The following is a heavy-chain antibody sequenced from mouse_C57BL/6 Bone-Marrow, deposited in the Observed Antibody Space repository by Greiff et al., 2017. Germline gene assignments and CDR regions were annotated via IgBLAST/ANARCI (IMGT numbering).Heavy chain of an antibody. D-gene: IGHD1-1*01. Sequence: VQGVESGAELVRPGASVTLSCKASGYTFTDYEMHWVKQTPVHGLEWIGAIDPETGGTAYNQKFKGKAILTADKSSSTAYMELRSLTSEDSAVYYCTRDYYEPWGQGTTLTVSS. CDR3: TRDYYEP. CDR2: IDPETGGT. J-gene: IGHJ2*01. V-gene: IGHV1-15*01. CDR1: GYTFTDYE.